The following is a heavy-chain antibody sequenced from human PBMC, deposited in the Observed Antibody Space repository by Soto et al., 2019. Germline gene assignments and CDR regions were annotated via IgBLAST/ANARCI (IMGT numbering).Heavy chain of an antibody. CDR1: GFTFSSYW. CDR2: INSDGSST. D-gene: IGHD3-22*01. V-gene: IGHV3-74*01. Sequence: GGSLRLSCAASGFTFSSYWMHWVRQAPGKGLVWVSRINSDGSSTSYADSVKGRFTISRDNAKNTLYLQMNSLRAEDTAVYYCARETYYYDSSGYYFSWFDPWGQGTLVTVSS. J-gene: IGHJ5*02. CDR3: ARETYYYDSSGYYFSWFDP.